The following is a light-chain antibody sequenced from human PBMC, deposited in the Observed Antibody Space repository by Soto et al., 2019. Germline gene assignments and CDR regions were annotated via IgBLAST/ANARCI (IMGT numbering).Light chain of an antibody. Sequence: EIVLTQSPGTLSLSPGERATLSCRASQSVSSSYLAWYQQKPGQAPRLLIYGASGRATGIPDRFSGSESGTDFTLTISRREREEFAVYYCQQKGSSLPVTFGQGTRLEI. CDR3: QQKGSSLPVT. V-gene: IGKV3-20*01. CDR2: GAS. CDR1: QSVSSSY. J-gene: IGKJ5*01.